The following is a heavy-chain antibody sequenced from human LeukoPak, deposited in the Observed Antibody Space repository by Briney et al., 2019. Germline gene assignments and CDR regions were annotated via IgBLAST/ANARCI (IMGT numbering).Heavy chain of an antibody. CDR1: GGSISSYY. V-gene: IGHV4-59*08. CDR3: ARVRRSRLAELDY. J-gene: IGHJ4*02. D-gene: IGHD1-14*01. CDR2: LSYSGST. Sequence: SETLSLTCTVSGGSISSYYGTWIRQPPGKGLEWIGYLSYSGSTNYNPSLKSRVTISLDTSKNQFSLKLSSVTAADTAVYYCARVRRSRLAELDYWGQGTLVTVSS.